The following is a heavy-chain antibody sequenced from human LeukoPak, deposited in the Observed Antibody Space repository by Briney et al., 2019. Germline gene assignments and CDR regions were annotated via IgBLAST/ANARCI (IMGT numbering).Heavy chain of an antibody. CDR2: ITSGSSTT. CDR3: ARDGGGDY. V-gene: IGHV3-48*01. J-gene: IGHJ4*02. Sequence: PGGSLRLSCAASGFTFSLYSMNWVRQAPGKGLEWVSYITSGSSTTYYADSVRGRFTISRDNAKNSLFLQMYSLRAEDTAVYYCARDGGGDYWGQGTLVTVSS. CDR1: GFTFSLYS. D-gene: IGHD3-16*01.